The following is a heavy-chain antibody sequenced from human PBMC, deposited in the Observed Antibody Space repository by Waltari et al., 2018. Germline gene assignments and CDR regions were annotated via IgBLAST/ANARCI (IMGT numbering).Heavy chain of an antibody. CDR2: IYYSGST. D-gene: IGHD6-13*01. CDR1: GGSISSSIYY. V-gene: IGHV4-39*01. CDR3: ARPKAYSSSWYWFDP. Sequence: QLQLQESGPGLVKPSETLSLTCTVSGGSISSSIYYWGCLLQPPGKGLEWIGSIYYSGSTYYNRSLKSRVTISVDTSKTQFSRKLSSVTAADTAVYYCARPKAYSSSWYWFDPWGQGTLVTVSS. J-gene: IGHJ5*02.